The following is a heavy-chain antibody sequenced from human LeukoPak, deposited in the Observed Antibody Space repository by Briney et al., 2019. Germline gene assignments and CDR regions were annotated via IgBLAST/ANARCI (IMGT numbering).Heavy chain of an antibody. CDR2: IYYSGST. Sequence: TVSLPCTVSVDSICRGGYYWGWVRQHPGKGLEWNGYIYYSGSTYYNPSLKSRVTISVDTSKNQFSLKLSSVTAADPAVYYCASRGIAVAAGSDYWGQGTLVTVSS. V-gene: IGHV4-31*03. D-gene: IGHD6-19*01. CDR3: ASRGIAVAAGSDY. CDR1: VDSICRGGYY. J-gene: IGHJ4*02.